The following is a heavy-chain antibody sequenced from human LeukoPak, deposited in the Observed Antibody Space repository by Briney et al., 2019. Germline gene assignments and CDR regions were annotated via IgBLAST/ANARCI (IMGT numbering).Heavy chain of an antibody. CDR3: ARDQHDHVWGSYRPYFDY. V-gene: IGHV1-18*01. CDR2: INTYNGNT. J-gene: IGHJ4*02. CDR1: GYTFTSYG. D-gene: IGHD3-16*02. Sequence: ASVTVSCKASGYTFTSYGISWVRQAPGQGLEWMGSINTYNGNTKYVQNLQGRVTMTTDTSTNTVYMELRSLRSDDTAVYYCARDQHDHVWGSYRPYFDYWGQGPLVTVSS.